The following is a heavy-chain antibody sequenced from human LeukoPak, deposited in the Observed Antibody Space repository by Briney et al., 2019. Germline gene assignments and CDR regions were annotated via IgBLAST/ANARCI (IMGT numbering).Heavy chain of an antibody. D-gene: IGHD3-9*01. J-gene: IGHJ5*02. CDR2: ISGSGGST. Sequence: PGGSLRLSCAASGFTFSSYAMSWVRQAPGKGLEWVSAISGSGGSTYYADSVKGRFTISRDNSKNTLYLQMNSLRAEDTAVYYCAKSKAYYDILTGYYTGRWFDPWGQGTLVTVSS. CDR3: AKSKAYYDILTGYYTGRWFDP. V-gene: IGHV3-23*01. CDR1: GFTFSSYA.